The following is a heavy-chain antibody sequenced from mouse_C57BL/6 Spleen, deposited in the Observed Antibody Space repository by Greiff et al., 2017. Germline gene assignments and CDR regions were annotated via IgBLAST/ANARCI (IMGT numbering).Heavy chain of an antibody. CDR1: GFTFSSYA. Sequence: EVHLVESGEGLVKPGGSLKLSCAASGFTFSSYAMSWVRQTPEKRLEWVAYISSGGDYIYYADTVKGRFTISRDNARNTLYLQMSSLKSEDTAMYYCTREANWDAMDYWGQGTSVTVSS. J-gene: IGHJ4*01. CDR2: ISSGGDYI. D-gene: IGHD4-1*01. V-gene: IGHV5-9-1*02. CDR3: TREANWDAMDY.